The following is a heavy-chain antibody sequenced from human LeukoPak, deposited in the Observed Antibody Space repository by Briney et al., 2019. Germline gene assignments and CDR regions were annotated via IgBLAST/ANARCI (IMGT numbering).Heavy chain of an antibody. Sequence: SQTLSLTCTVSGGPISSGGYYWSWIRQHPGKGLEWIGYIYYSGSTYYNPSLKSRVTISVDTSKNQFSLKLSSVTAADTAVYYCARVVVVAATPDYWGQGTLVTVSS. D-gene: IGHD2-15*01. CDR2: IYYSGST. J-gene: IGHJ4*02. CDR3: ARVVVVAATPDY. CDR1: GGPISSGGYY. V-gene: IGHV4-31*03.